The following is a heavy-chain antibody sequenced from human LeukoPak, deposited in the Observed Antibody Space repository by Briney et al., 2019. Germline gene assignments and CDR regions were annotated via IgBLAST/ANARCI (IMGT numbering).Heavy chain of an antibody. V-gene: IGHV1-24*01. CDR2: FDPENGET. J-gene: IGHJ5*02. CDR1: GYTLTELS. CDR3: ARDNSVRDEAWWFNP. D-gene: IGHD5-24*01. Sequence: ASVKVSCKVSGYTLTELSMHWVRQAPGKGLEWMGGFDPENGETIYAQKFQGRVTLTRDMSTSTDYLELSSLRSEDTAVYYCARDNSVRDEAWWFNPWGQGTLVTVSS.